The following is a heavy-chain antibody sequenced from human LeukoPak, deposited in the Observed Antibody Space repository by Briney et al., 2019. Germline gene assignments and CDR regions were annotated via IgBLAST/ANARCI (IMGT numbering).Heavy chain of an antibody. CDR3: ARSRYYFDY. Sequence: GGSLRLSCAASGFTFSSYWMNWVRQAPGKGLEWVANIKQDGSEQYYVDSVKGRFTVSRDNAKNSLHLQMNSLRAEDTAVYYCARSRYYFDYWGQGTLVTVSS. CDR2: IKQDGSEQ. V-gene: IGHV3-7*01. J-gene: IGHJ4*02. CDR1: GFTFSSYW.